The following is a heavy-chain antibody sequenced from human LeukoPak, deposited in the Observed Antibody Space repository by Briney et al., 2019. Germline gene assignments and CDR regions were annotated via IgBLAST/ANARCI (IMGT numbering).Heavy chain of an antibody. CDR2: ISYDGSNK. CDR1: GFTFSSYG. Sequence: GGSLRLSCAASGFTFSSYGMHWVRQAPGKGLEWVAVISYDGSNKYYADSVKGRFTISRDNSKNTLYLQMNSLRAEDTAVYYCAKDRHQLLLSHWGQGTLVTVSS. CDR3: AKDRHQLLLSH. D-gene: IGHD2-2*01. J-gene: IGHJ4*02. V-gene: IGHV3-30*18.